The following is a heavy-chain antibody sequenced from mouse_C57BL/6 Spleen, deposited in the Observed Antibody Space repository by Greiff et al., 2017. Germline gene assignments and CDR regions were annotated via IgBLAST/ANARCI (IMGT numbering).Heavy chain of an antibody. CDR2: ISDGGSYT. J-gene: IGHJ1*03. CDR1: GFTFSSYA. Sequence: EVMLVESGGGLVKPGGSLKLSCAASGFTFSSYAMSWVRQTPEKRLEWVATISDGGSYTYYPDNVKGRFTISRDNAKNNLYLQMSHLKSEDTAMYDCARVVTTVVAWYFDVWGTGTTVTVSS. V-gene: IGHV5-4*03. CDR3: ARVVTTVVAWYFDV. D-gene: IGHD1-1*01.